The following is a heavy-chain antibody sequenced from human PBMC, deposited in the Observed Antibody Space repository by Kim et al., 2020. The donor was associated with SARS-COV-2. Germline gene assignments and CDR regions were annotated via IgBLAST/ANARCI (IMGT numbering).Heavy chain of an antibody. Sequence: SVKGRFTISRDSSNNMVYLQMNSLRADDAAVYYCARRGPYSSSWYALDPWGQGTLVTVSS. D-gene: IGHD6-13*01. V-gene: IGHV3-53*01. J-gene: IGHJ5*02. CDR3: ARRGPYSSSWYALDP.